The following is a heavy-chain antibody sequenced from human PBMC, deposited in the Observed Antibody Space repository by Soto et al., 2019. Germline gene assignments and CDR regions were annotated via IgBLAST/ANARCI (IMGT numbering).Heavy chain of an antibody. CDR2: SSGTSDSI. CDR3: ARVVVLTSAGTTDY. D-gene: IGHD6-13*01. J-gene: IGHJ4*02. CDR1: GFTFSDYY. Sequence: QVQLVESGGGLVRPGGSLRLSCAASGFTFSDYYMSWIRQVPGKGLEWVAHSSGTSDSIPYADSVKGRFTISRDNTKNSRYLQMNSLRAEDTAVYYCARVVVLTSAGTTDYWGQGTLVAVS. V-gene: IGHV3-11*06.